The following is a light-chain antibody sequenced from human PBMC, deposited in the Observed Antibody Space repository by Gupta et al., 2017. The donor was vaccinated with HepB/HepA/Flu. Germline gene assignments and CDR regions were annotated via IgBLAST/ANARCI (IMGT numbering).Light chain of an antibody. CDR3: QQSYSTPWT. V-gene: IGKV4-1*01. CDR2: WAS. J-gene: IGKJ1*01. Sequence: DIVITQLPHSLTVSLGERATINCKSSQNLLYSSNSKNYLSWYQQKAGQPPKLLIYWASTRESGVPDRFSGSGSGTDFTLTISSLQAEDVAVYYCQQSYSTPWTFGQGTEVEIK. CDR1: QNLLYSSNSKNY.